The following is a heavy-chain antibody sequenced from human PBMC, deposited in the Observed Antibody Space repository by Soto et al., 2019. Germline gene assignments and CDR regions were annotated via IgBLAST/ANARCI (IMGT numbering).Heavy chain of an antibody. CDR2: ISYDGSNR. V-gene: IGHV3-30*18. CDR1: GFTFSSYG. D-gene: IGHD7-27*01. J-gene: IGHJ6*02. Sequence: HPAGSLRLSCAASGFTFSSYGMHWVRQSPGEGLEWVAVISYDGSNRYYADSVKGRFTNSRENSKNTAYLQMKRLSADDTAVYYCAKVGSGADYYYYGLDVWGQGTTVTVSS. CDR3: AKVGSGADYYYYGLDV.